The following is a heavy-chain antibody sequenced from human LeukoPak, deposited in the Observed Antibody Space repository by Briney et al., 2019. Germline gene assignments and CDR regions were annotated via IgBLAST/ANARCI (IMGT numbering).Heavy chain of an antibody. CDR3: ASVLGIAAASPQGFDFQH. J-gene: IGHJ1*01. D-gene: IGHD6-13*01. V-gene: IGHV3-48*01. CDR2: ISSSSSTI. Sequence: PGGSLRLSCAASGFTFSVYNMNWARQAPGKGLEWVSYISSSSSTIYYADSVKGRFTISRDNSKNTLYLQMNSLRAEDTAVYYCASVLGIAAASPQGFDFQHWGQGTLVTVSS. CDR1: GFTFSVYN.